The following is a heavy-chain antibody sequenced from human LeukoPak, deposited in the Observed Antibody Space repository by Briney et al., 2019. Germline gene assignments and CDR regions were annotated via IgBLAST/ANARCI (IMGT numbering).Heavy chain of an antibody. D-gene: IGHD6-13*01. Sequence: SETLSLTCTVSGGSISSYYWSWIRQPPGKGLEWIGYIYYSGSTNYNPSLKSRVTISVDTSKNQFSLKLSSVTAADTAVYYCARGRYSSSWHRGGFDYWGQGTLVTVSS. CDR2: IYYSGST. CDR1: GGSISSYY. V-gene: IGHV4-59*01. J-gene: IGHJ4*02. CDR3: ARGRYSSSWHRGGFDY.